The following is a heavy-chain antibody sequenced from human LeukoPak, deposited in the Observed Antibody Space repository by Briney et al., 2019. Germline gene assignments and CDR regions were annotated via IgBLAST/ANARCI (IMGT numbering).Heavy chain of an antibody. CDR2: ISSSSSTI. V-gene: IGHV3-48*04. J-gene: IGHJ4*02. D-gene: IGHD1-26*01. CDR3: ARESRGSYSGGFDY. Sequence: GGSLRLSGAASGFTFSSYSMNWVRQAPGKGLEWVSYISSSSSTIYYADSVKGRFTISRDNAKNSLYLQMNSLRAEDTAVYYCARESRGSYSGGFDYWGQGTLVTVSS. CDR1: GFTFSSYS.